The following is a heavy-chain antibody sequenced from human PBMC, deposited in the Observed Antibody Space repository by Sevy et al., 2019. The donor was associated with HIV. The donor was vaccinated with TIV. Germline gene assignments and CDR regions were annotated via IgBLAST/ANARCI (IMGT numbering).Heavy chain of an antibody. D-gene: IGHD3-22*01. Sequence: GGSLRLSCTASGFTFGDYAMSWFRQAPGKGLEWVGFIRSKAYGGTTEYAASVKGRFTISRDDSKSIAYLQMNSLKTEDTAVYYCTRDEDQEYYYDSSGYYYDYWGQGTLVTVSS. CDR2: IRSKAYGGTT. CDR1: GFTFGDYA. J-gene: IGHJ4*02. V-gene: IGHV3-49*03. CDR3: TRDEDQEYYYDSSGYYYDY.